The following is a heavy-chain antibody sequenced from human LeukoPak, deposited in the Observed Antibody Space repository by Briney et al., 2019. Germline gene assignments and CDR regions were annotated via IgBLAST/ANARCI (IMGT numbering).Heavy chain of an antibody. D-gene: IGHD7-27*01. Sequence: GGSLRLSCAASGFTFSDNYMSWIRQAPGKGLEWVSYISSSGNTTYNADSVKGRFSITRDNAKNSLYLQMNSLRVEDTAVYYCAKALYDSTGDGYWGQGTLVTISS. CDR3: AKALYDSTGDGY. CDR2: ISSSGNTT. CDR1: GFTFSDNY. J-gene: IGHJ4*02. V-gene: IGHV3-11*01.